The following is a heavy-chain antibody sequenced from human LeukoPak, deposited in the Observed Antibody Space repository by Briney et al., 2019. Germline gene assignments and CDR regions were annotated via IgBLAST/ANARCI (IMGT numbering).Heavy chain of an antibody. CDR1: GGSFSGYY. Sequence: SETLSLTCAVYGGSFSGYYWSWIRQPPGKGLEWIGEINHSGSTNYNPSLKSRVTISVDTSKNQFSLKLSSVTAADTAVYYCARHRSVGATTGVDYWGQGTLVTVSS. D-gene: IGHD1-26*01. CDR3: ARHRSVGATTGVDY. CDR2: INHSGST. J-gene: IGHJ4*02. V-gene: IGHV4-34*01.